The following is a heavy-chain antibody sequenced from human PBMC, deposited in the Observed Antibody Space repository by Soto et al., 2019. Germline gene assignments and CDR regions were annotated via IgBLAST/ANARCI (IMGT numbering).Heavy chain of an antibody. J-gene: IGHJ4*02. CDR3: TKVGSGFNYDD. CDR1: GFTLSDHY. V-gene: IGHV3-72*01. D-gene: IGHD5-12*01. CDR2: TRKKTNSYST. Sequence: EVQLVESGGGLAQPGGSLRLSCAASGFTLSDHYMEWVRQAPGKGLEWVGRTRKKTNSYSTEYAASVKGRFTISRDDSKNSLYLQMNSLKTEDAAVYYCTKVGSGFNYDDWGQGTLVTVSS.